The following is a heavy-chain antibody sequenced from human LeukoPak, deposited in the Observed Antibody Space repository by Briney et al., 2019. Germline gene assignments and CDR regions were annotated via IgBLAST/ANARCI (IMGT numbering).Heavy chain of an antibody. CDR2: IYTSGST. CDR1: GGSISSGSYY. V-gene: IGHV4-61*02. CDR3: ARERESDIVVVPAAIPYYYYYYMDV. D-gene: IGHD2-2*01. Sequence: KTSETLSLTCTVSGGSISSGSYYWSWIRQPAGKGLEWIGRIYTSGSTNYNPSLKSRVTISVDTSKNQFSLKLSSVTAADTAVYYCARERESDIVVVPAAIPYYYYYYMDVWGKGTTVTISS. J-gene: IGHJ6*03.